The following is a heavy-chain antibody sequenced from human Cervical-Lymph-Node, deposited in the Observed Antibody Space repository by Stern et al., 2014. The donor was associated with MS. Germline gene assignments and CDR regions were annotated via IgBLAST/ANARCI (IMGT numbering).Heavy chain of an antibody. CDR1: GFTFSDLY. Sequence: VQLVQSGGGLVKPGGSLRLSCAASGFTFSDLYMSWIRQAPGRGLEYVSYISGRSTIIFYADSVKGRFTVSRDNTKNSLFLQMNNLRAEDTAVYYCARHQEYQLVGGNFSYGMDVWGQGTTVTVS. CDR3: ARHQEYQLVGGNFSYGMDV. J-gene: IGHJ6*02. V-gene: IGHV3-11*01. D-gene: IGHD2-2*01. CDR2: ISGRSTII.